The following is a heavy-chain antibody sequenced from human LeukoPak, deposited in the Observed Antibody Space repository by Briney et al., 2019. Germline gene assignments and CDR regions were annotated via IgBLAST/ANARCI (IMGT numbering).Heavy chain of an antibody. CDR3: ARGSCARSGSASDY. J-gene: IGHJ4*02. Sequence: PGTSLRLSRAASGFSFSSYDAHWVRQAPGKGLEWVALISNGADNKYYADSVKGRFTISRDNSKNTLYVQMDSLRAEDTAVYYCARGSCARSGSASDYWGQGTLVTVSS. D-gene: IGHD3-22*01. V-gene: IGHV3-30*04. CDR1: GFSFSSYD. CDR2: ISNGADNK.